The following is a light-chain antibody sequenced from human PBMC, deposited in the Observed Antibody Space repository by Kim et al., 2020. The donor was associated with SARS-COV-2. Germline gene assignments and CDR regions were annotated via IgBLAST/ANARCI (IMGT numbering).Light chain of an antibody. CDR3: QQYNNWYT. J-gene: IGKJ2*01. Sequence: EIVKTQSPATLSVSPGERATLSCRASQSVSSNLAWYQQKPGQAPRLLIYGASTRATGIPARFSDSGSGTEFTLTISSLQSEDFAVYYCQQYNNWYTFGQGTKLEI. CDR1: QSVSSN. V-gene: IGKV3-15*01. CDR2: GAS.